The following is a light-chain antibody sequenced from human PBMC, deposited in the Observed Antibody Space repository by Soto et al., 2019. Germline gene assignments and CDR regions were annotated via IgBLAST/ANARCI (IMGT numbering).Light chain of an antibody. CDR1: QSVSSSY. CDR3: QQYCSSPWT. V-gene: IGKV3-20*01. J-gene: IGKJ1*01. CDR2: GAS. Sequence: EIVLTQSPGTLSLSPGERATLSCRASQSVSSSYLAWYQQKPGQAPRLLIYGASSRATGIPARFSGSGSGTDFTLTISRREPEDFAVYYCQQYCSSPWTFGQGTKVEIK.